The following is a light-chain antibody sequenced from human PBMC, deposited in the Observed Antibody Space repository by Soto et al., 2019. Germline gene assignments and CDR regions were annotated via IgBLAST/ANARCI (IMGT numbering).Light chain of an antibody. CDR3: QQYGSSPTWT. CDR2: GAS. J-gene: IGKJ1*01. V-gene: IGKV3-20*01. Sequence: IVLTHSPGTLSLSPGERATLSLSASQSVTTQLAWYQQKPGQAPRLIIHGASSRATGVPDRITGSGSGTDFTLTISRLEPEDFAVYYCQQYGSSPTWTFGQGTKV. CDR1: QSVTTQ.